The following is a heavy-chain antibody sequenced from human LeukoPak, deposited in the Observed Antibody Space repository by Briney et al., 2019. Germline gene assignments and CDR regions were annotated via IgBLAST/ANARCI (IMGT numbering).Heavy chain of an antibody. Sequence: TGGSLRLSCAASGFTFSSYWMHWVRQVPGKGLVWVSRINSDGYSISYAESVKGRFTISRDNAKNTVYLQMGSLRDEDTAVYYCARGRHSVEDWGQGTLVTVSS. CDR2: INSDGYSI. J-gene: IGHJ4*02. CDR3: ARGRHSVED. D-gene: IGHD3-3*01. CDR1: GFTFSSYW. V-gene: IGHV3-74*01.